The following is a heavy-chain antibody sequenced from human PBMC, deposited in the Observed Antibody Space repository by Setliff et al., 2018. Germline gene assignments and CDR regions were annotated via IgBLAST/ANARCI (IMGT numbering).Heavy chain of an antibody. CDR1: GGSISSYY. Sequence: SETLSLTCTVSGGSISSYYWSWIRQPAGKGLEWIGHIYIGGSDNYNPSLKSRVTMSIDTSKYQFSLKLNSVTAADMAVYYCAREQWLDPPGYYYMDVWAKGTTVTVSS. CDR3: AREQWLDPPGYYYMDV. D-gene: IGHD6-19*01. CDR2: IYIGGSD. J-gene: IGHJ6*03. V-gene: IGHV4-4*07.